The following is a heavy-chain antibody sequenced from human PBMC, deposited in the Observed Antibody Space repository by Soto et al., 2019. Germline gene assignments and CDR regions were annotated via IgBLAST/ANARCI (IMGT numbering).Heavy chain of an antibody. Sequence: ASVKVSCKASGYTFTGYYMHWVRQAPGQGLEWMGWINPNSGGTNYAQKFQGWVTMTRDTSISTAYMELSRLRSDDTAVYYCAIYYDSSGYYQDAFDIWGQGTMVTVSS. D-gene: IGHD3-22*01. V-gene: IGHV1-2*04. CDR2: INPNSGGT. J-gene: IGHJ3*02. CDR3: AIYYDSSGYYQDAFDI. CDR1: GYTFTGYY.